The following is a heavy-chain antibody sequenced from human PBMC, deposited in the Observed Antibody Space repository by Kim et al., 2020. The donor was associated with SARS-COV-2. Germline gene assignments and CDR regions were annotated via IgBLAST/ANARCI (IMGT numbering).Heavy chain of an antibody. J-gene: IGHJ4*02. CDR3: ARDRGRSLSGFDY. CDR1: GFTFSSYS. V-gene: IGHV3-21*01. D-gene: IGHD3-10*01. Sequence: GGSLRLSCAASGFTFSSYSMNWVRQAPGKGLEWVSSISSSSSSYIYYADSVKGRFTISRDNAKNSLYLQMNSLRAEDTAVYYCARDRGRSLSGFDYWGQGTLVTVSS. CDR2: ISSSSSSYI.